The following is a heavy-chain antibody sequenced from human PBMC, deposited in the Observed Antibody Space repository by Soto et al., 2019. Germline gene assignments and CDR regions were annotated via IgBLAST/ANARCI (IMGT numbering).Heavy chain of an antibody. CDR1: GYTFTGYY. J-gene: IGHJ6*02. D-gene: IGHD5-18*01. Sequence: GASVKVSCKASGYTFTGYYMHWVRQAPGQRLERMGRINPNSGGTNYAQKFQGWVTMTRDTSISTAYMELSRLRSDDTAVCYCARDFQAVDTAMVTPYYYYYGMDVWGQGTTVTVSS. V-gene: IGHV1-2*04. CDR3: ARDFQAVDTAMVTPYYYYYGMDV. CDR2: INPNSGGT.